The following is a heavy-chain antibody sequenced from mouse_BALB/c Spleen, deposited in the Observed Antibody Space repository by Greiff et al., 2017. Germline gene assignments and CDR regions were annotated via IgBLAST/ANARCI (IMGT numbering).Heavy chain of an antibody. CDR1: GFSFTSYG. D-gene: IGHD2-4*01. Sequence: VQGVESGPGLVQPSQCLSLTCTASGFSFTSYGVHWVRQSPGKGLEWLGAIWSGGSTDYNAAFMSRRGISKDNSKSQVFFKMNRLQANDTAIYYCARDRGMITTSFAYWGQGTLVTVSA. CDR3: ARDRGMITTSFAY. J-gene: IGHJ3*01. CDR2: IWSGGST. V-gene: IGHV2-2*02.